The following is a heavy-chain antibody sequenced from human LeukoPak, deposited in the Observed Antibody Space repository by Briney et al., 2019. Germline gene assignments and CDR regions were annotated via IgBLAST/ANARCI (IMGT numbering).Heavy chain of an antibody. CDR1: GFTFSSYG. V-gene: IGHV3-23*01. J-gene: IGHJ4*02. D-gene: IGHD6-19*01. Sequence: GGSLRLSCAASGFTFSSYGMSWVRQAPGKGLEWVSAISGSGGSTYYADSVKGRFTISRDNSKNTLYLQMNGLRAEDTAVYYCAKAGRSGCFDYWGQGTLVTVSS. CDR2: ISGSGGST. CDR3: AKAGRSGCFDY.